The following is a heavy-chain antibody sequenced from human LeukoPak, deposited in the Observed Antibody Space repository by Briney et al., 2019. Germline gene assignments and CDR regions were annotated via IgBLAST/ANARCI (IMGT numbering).Heavy chain of an antibody. Sequence: TSETLSLTCTVSGGSISSGDFYWSWIRQPPGKGLEWIGYIYYRGNSGSTNYNPSLESRVTISVDMSKNQFSLKMSSVTAADTAVYFCASPRTPYYFNYWGQGTLVTVSS. CDR1: GGSISSGDFY. CDR2: IYYRGNSGST. CDR3: ASPRTPYYFNY. V-gene: IGHV4-30-4*01. D-gene: IGHD2-15*01. J-gene: IGHJ4*02.